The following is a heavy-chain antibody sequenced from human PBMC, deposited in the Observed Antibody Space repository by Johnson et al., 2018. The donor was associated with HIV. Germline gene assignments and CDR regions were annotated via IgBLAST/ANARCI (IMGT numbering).Heavy chain of an antibody. V-gene: IGHV3-30*03. D-gene: IGHD3-16*01. CDR1: EFTFSTYG. CDR2: ISYDGSNK. J-gene: IGHJ3*02. CDR3: ASRQIWVTRGAFDI. Sequence: QVQLVESGGGVVQPGRSLRLSCAASEFTFSTYGMHWVRQAPGKGLEWVAVISYDGSNKYYADSVKGRFTISRDNAKNSLYLQMNSLRAEDTAVYYCASRQIWVTRGAFDIWGQGTMVTVSS.